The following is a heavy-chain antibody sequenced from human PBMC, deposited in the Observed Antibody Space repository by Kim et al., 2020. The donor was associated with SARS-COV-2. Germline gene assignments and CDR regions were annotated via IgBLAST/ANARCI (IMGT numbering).Heavy chain of an antibody. CDR3: ATALRFLEWLPIPHPPTDYYYYGMDV. J-gene: IGHJ6*02. V-gene: IGHV1-69*13. CDR1: GGTFSSYA. Sequence: SVKVSCKASGGTFSSYAISWVRQAPGQGLEWMGGIIPIFGTANYAQKFQGRVTITADESTSTAYMELSSLRSEDTAVYYCATALRFLEWLPIPHPPTDYYYYGMDVWGQGTTVTVSS. CDR2: IIPIFGTA. D-gene: IGHD3-3*01.